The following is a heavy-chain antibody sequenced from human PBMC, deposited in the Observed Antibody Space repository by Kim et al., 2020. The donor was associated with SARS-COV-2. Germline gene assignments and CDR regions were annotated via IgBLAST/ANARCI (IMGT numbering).Heavy chain of an antibody. CDR2: IIPIFGTA. V-gene: IGHV1-69*13. CDR1: GGTFSSYA. J-gene: IGHJ5*02. CDR3: ARDLWFGELYPGNWFDP. Sequence: SVKVSCKASGGTFSSYAISWVRQAPGQGLEWMGGIIPIFGTANYAQKFQGRVTITADESTSTAYMELSSLRSEDTAVYYCARDLWFGELYPGNWFDPWGQGTLVTVSS. D-gene: IGHD3-10*01.